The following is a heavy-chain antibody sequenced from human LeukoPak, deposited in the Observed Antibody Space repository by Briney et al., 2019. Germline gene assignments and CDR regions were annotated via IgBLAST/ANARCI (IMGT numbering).Heavy chain of an antibody. CDR1: GGSISPYY. J-gene: IGHJ4*02. V-gene: IGHV4-59*01. CDR3: ARGHLTGGYDN. Sequence: KPSETLSLTCTVSGGSISPYYWSWIRQPPGKGLEWIGYIYYTGSTDYNPSLKSPVTISVDTSKNQFSLELRSVTAADTAVYYCARGHLTGGYDNWGQGTLATVSS. D-gene: IGHD5-18*01. CDR2: IYYTGST.